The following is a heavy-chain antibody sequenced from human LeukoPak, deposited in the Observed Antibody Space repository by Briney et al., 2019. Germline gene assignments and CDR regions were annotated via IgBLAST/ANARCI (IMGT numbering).Heavy chain of an antibody. CDR3: AGSSTVTTFAGYYYYMDV. Sequence: PSETLSLTCTVSGGSISSYYWNWIRQPAGKGLEWIGRIYTSGSTSYNPSLKSRVTMSVDTSKNQFSLKLSSVTAADTAVYYCAGSSTVTTFAGYYYYMDVWGKGTTVTVSS. V-gene: IGHV4-4*07. J-gene: IGHJ6*03. CDR1: GGSISSYY. CDR2: IYTSGST. D-gene: IGHD4-17*01.